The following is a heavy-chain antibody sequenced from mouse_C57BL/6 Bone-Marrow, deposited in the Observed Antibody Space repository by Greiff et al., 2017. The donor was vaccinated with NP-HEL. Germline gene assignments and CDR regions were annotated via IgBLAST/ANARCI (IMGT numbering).Heavy chain of an antibody. Sequence: QVQLQQSGAELVRPGASVTLSCKASGYTFTDYEMHWVKQTPVHGLEWIGAIDPETGGTAYNQKFKGKAILTADKSSSTAYMELRSLTAEDSAVYYCTRWLLRLDDWGQGTTLTVSS. V-gene: IGHV1-15*01. CDR3: TRWLLRLDD. CDR2: IDPETGGT. D-gene: IGHD2-3*01. CDR1: GYTFTDYE. J-gene: IGHJ2*01.